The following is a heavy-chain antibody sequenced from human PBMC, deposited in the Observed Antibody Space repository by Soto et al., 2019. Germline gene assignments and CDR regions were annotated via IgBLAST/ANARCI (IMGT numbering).Heavy chain of an antibody. CDR1: GFTFISHW. CDR3: VTGFR. V-gene: IGHV3-74*03. CDR2: VSRYFSST. Sequence: GGSLRLSCVGSGFTFISHWIHWVRQAPWKVPLLFSLVSRYFSSTTYADSVKGLFGISRDNARNGVYLEMNSLTVEETAGYYCVTGFRWGQGTLVTVSS. J-gene: IGHJ4*02.